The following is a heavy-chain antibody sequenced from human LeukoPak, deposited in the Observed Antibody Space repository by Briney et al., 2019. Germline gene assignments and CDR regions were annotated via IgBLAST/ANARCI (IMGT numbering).Heavy chain of an antibody. V-gene: IGHV5-10-1*01. CDR2: IDPSDSYT. CDR1: GYSFTSYW. D-gene: IGHD6-13*01. CDR3: AGDSSSWYYYYGMDV. Sequence: GESLKISCKGSGYSFTSYWISWARQMPGKGLEWMGRIDPSDSYTNYSPSFQGHVTISADKSISTAYLQWSSLKASDTAMYYCAGDSSSWYYYYGMDVWGKGTTVTVSS. J-gene: IGHJ6*04.